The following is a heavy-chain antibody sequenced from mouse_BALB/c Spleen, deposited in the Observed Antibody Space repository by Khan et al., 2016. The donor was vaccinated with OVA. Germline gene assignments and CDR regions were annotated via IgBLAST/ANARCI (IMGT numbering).Heavy chain of an antibody. CDR1: GYTFTTYT. CDR3: AREGAYYRSDGWFSY. D-gene: IGHD2-14*01. Sequence: QVQLQQSGAELARPGASVKMSCKASGYTFTTYTMHWVKQRPGQGLECIGYINPSNGYTNYNQKFKDKSTLTADKSSSTAYMQLSSLTSDYSAVYYCAREGAYYRSDGWFSYWGQGTLVTVSA. J-gene: IGHJ3*01. V-gene: IGHV1-4*01. CDR2: INPSNGYT.